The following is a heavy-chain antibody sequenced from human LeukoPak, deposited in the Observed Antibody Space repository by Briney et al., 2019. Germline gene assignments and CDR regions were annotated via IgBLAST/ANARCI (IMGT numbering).Heavy chain of an antibody. CDR2: ISAYNGNT. D-gene: IGHD5-18*01. Sequence: ASVKVSCKASGYTFTSYGISWVRQAPGQGLEWMGWISAYNGNTNYAQKLQGKVTMTTDTSTSTAYMELRSLRSDDTAVYYCARGIGGYSYGDAFDIWGQGTMVTISS. CDR3: ARGIGGYSYGDAFDI. J-gene: IGHJ3*02. V-gene: IGHV1-18*04. CDR1: GYTFTSYG.